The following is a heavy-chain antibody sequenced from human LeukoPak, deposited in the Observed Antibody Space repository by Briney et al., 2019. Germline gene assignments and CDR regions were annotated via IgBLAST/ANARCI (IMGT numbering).Heavy chain of an antibody. D-gene: IGHD5-24*01. J-gene: IGHJ5*02. CDR3: ARGGPKRWLRQINWFDP. Sequence: SETLSLTCAVYGGSFSGYYWSWIRQPPGKGLEWIGEINHSGSTNYNPSLKSRVTISVDTSKNQFSLKLSSVTAADPAVYYCARGGPKRWLRQINWFDPWGQGTLVTVSS. CDR1: GGSFSGYY. CDR2: INHSGST. V-gene: IGHV4-34*01.